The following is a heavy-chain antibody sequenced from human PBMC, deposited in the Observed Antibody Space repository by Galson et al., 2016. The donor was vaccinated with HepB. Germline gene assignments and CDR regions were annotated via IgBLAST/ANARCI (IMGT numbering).Heavy chain of an antibody. Sequence: SLRLSCAASGFTFSSYGMNWVRQAPGKGLEWVAVIWYDGSNKYYADSVKGRFTISRDNSKNTLDMQMNSLRAEDTAVYYCAKGGELRGVYYYYGMDVGGQGATVTVSS. V-gene: IGHV3-33*03. CDR1: GFTFSSYG. CDR3: AKGGELRGVYYYYGMDV. D-gene: IGHD1-26*01. J-gene: IGHJ6*02. CDR2: IWYDGSNK.